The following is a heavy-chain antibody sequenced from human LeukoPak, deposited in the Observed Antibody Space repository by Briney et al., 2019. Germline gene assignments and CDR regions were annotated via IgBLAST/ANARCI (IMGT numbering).Heavy chain of an antibody. CDR3: ARERLARFPYFDY. V-gene: IGHV1-69*06. CDR2: IIPVFGTP. CDR1: GGTFSNSG. D-gene: IGHD3-3*01. J-gene: IGHJ4*02. Sequence: VASVKVSCKTSGGTFSNSGISWVRQAPGQGPEWMGGIIPVFGTPNYAQKLQGRLTITADRSTNTAYMELSSLTADDTAVYYCARERLARFPYFDYWGQGTLVAVSS.